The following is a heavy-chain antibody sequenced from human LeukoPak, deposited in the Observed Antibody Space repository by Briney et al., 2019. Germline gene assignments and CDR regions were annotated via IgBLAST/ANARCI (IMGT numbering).Heavy chain of an antibody. Sequence: GGSLRLSCAASGFTFSSYSMNWVRQAPGKGLEWVSSISSSSSYIYYADSVKGRFTISRDNAKNSLYLQMNSLRAEDTAVYYCARDHGGSYFVDYWGQGTLVTVSS. CDR2: ISSSSSYI. J-gene: IGHJ4*01. CDR1: GFTFSSYS. CDR3: ARDHGGSYFVDY. D-gene: IGHD1-26*01. V-gene: IGHV3-21*01.